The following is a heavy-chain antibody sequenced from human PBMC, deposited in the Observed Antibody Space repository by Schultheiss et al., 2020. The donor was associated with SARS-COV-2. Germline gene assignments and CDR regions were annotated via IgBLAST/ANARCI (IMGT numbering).Heavy chain of an antibody. Sequence: SETLSLTCTVSGGSISSYYWSWIRQPPGKGLEWIGYIYYSGSTNYNPSLKSRVTISVDTSKNQFSLKLSSVTAADTAVYYCARIVVVIARIYYYYYGMDVWGQGTTVTVSS. CDR1: GGSISSYY. V-gene: IGHV4-59*12. J-gene: IGHJ6*02. CDR2: IYYSGST. D-gene: IGHD2-21*01. CDR3: ARIVVVIARIYYYYYGMDV.